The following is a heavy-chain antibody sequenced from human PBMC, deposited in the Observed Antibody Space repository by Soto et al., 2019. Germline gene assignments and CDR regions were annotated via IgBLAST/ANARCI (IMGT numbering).Heavy chain of an antibody. CDR2: FYYSGST. J-gene: IGHJ4*02. D-gene: IGHD2-21*01. Sequence: SETLSLTCTVSGGSISSYYWSWIRQPPGKGLEWIGYFYYSGSTNYNPSLKSRVTISVDTSKNQFSLKLRSVTAADTAVYYCARGASPSIDKGAQGTLVPLSS. CDR1: GGSISSYY. V-gene: IGHV4-59*01. CDR3: ARGASPSIDK.